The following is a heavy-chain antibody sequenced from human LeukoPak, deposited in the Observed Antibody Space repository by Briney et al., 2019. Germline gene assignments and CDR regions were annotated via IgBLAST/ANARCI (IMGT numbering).Heavy chain of an antibody. Sequence: GGSLRLSCAASGFTFSSYDMHWVRQAPGKGLEYVSSISNPHTTYYANSVKGRFTISRDNSKNTLYLQKGSLRVEDMAVYYGAIEGGRGYSSGTGAFDIWGQGTMVTVSS. CDR1: GFTFSSYD. D-gene: IGHD5-18*01. CDR3: AIEGGRGYSSGTGAFDI. J-gene: IGHJ3*02. V-gene: IGHV3-64*01. CDR2: ISNPHTT.